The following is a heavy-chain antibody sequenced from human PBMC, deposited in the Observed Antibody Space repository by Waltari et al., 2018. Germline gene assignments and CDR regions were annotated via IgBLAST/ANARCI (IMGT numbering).Heavy chain of an antibody. CDR1: GGSLSRSSYF. V-gene: IGHV4-39*01. Sequence: QLQLQESGPGLVKPSETLSLTCTVPGGSLSRSSYFWAWIRPPPGKGLEWIGSIYYSGSTYYNLSLKSRVTISVDRSTNQVSLKLTSVTAADTAVYFCAREVPRNGYIGLIYYYMDVWGKGTTVTVSS. J-gene: IGHJ6*03. CDR2: IYYSGST. CDR3: AREVPRNGYIGLIYYYMDV. D-gene: IGHD5-12*01.